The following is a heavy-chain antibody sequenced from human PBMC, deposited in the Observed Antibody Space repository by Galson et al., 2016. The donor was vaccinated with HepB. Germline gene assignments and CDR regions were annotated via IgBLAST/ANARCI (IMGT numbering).Heavy chain of an antibody. J-gene: IGHJ4*02. CDR3: RIGTAGLDY. V-gene: IGHV3-74*01. CDR2: LKSDGRST. CDR1: GFTVTHDY. Sequence: SLRLSCATPGFTVTHDYMTWVRQAPGKGLVCVSRLKSDGRSTYYADSVKGRFTISRDNAKNTLYLQMNSLGAEDTAVYYCRIGTAGLDYWGQGTLVTVSS. D-gene: IGHD6-13*01.